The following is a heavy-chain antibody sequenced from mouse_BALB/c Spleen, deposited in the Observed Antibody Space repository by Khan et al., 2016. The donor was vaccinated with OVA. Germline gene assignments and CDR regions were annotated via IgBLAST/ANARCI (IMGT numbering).Heavy chain of an antibody. CDR2: ISPGSGTP. V-gene: IGHV1S41*01. CDR3: ARENYYGSSHYAMDY. Sequence: DLVKPGASVKLSCKASGYTFTSYWINWIKQRPGQGLEWIGRISPGSGTPYYTEMFKGKATLTVDTSSSTAYIQLSSLSSEDSAVYVCARENYYGSSHYAMDYWGQGTSVTASS. CDR1: GYTFTSYW. D-gene: IGHD1-1*01. J-gene: IGHJ4*01.